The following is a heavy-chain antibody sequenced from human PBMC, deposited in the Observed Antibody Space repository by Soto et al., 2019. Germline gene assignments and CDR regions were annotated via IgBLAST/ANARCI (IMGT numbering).Heavy chain of an antibody. CDR3: AKDAENTVNKPIPGDC. V-gene: IGHV3-23*01. CDR1: GFTFRNFA. Sequence: LRLSCAASGFTFRNFAMTWVRQAPGKGLEWVSGISGSGRMTYYAHSVKGHFTISRDNSKNTLYLQMNSLRAEDTAVYYCAKDAENTVNKPIPGDCWGQGTVVTVSS. CDR2: ISGSGRMT. J-gene: IGHJ4*02.